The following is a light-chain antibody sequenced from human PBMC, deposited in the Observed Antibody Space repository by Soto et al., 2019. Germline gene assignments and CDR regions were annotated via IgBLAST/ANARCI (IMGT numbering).Light chain of an antibody. CDR2: EVS. CDR3: SSYTSSVTLWV. J-gene: IGLJ2*01. Sequence: QSVLTQPASVSGSPGQSLTISCTGTSSDVGGYNLVSWYQQHPGKAPKLMIYEVSNRPSGVSNRFSGSKSSNTASLTISGLQAEDEADYYCSSYTSSVTLWVFGGGTKLTVL. V-gene: IGLV2-14*01. CDR1: SSDVGGYNL.